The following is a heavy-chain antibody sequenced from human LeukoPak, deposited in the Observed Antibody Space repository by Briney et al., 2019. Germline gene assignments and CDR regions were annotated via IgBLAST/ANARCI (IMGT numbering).Heavy chain of an antibody. CDR3: SRSLDY. D-gene: IGHD1-1*01. Sequence: GGSLRLSCVASGFTFSNYWMDWVRQAPGKGLEWVANIKQDGTEMYYVDSVKGRFTIPRDNAKNSLYLQMNSLRAEDTAVYYCSRSLDYWGQGTLVTVSS. J-gene: IGHJ4*02. CDR1: GFTFSNYW. V-gene: IGHV3-7*01. CDR2: IKQDGTEM.